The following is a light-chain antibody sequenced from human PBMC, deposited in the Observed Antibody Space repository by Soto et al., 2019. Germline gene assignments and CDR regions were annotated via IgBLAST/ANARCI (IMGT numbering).Light chain of an antibody. V-gene: IGKV3-20*01. CDR3: QQYDGPPLT. J-gene: IGKJ3*01. Sequence: IVLSQPPAPLPCPPGKRPTLFCRASQTLSIGSLAWYQQKPGQAPRLLIYAAFTRHTGISDRFNGSGSGTDFVLTINRLEPEDSAVYFCQQYDGPPLTFGPGTKVDI. CDR2: AAF. CDR1: QTLSIGS.